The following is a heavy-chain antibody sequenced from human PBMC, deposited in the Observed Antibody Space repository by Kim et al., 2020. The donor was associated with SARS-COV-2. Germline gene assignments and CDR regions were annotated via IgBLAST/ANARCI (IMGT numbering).Heavy chain of an antibody. D-gene: IGHD2-15*01. Sequence: DGSEKYSVDSVKGRFTISRDNAKNSLYLQMNSLRAEDTAVYYCARGGRIYWGQGTLVTVSS. V-gene: IGHV3-7*01. CDR3: ARGGRIY. CDR2: DGSEK. J-gene: IGHJ4*02.